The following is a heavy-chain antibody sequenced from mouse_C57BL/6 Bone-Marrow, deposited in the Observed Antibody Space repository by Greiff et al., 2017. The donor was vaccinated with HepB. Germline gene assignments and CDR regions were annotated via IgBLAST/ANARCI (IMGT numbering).Heavy chain of an antibody. CDR2: IYPRSGNT. V-gene: IGHV1-81*01. CDR3: ARACLRRLFAY. J-gene: IGHJ3*01. Sequence: QVQLQQSGAELARPGASVKLSCKASGYTFTSYGISWVKQRTGQGLEWIGEIYPRSGNTYYNEKFKGKATLTADKSSSTAYMELRSLTSEASAVFFCARACLRRLFAYWGQGTLVTVSA. D-gene: IGHD1-2*01. CDR1: GYTFTSYG.